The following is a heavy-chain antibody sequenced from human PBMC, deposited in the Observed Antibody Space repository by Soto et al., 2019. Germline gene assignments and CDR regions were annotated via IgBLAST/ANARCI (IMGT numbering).Heavy chain of an antibody. CDR3: ARVARIAAAGISYYYGMDV. J-gene: IGHJ6*02. CDR1: GGSISSYY. D-gene: IGHD6-13*01. Sequence: QVQLQESGPGLVKPSETLSLTCTVSGGSISSYYWSWIRQPPGKGLEWIGYIYYSGSTNYNPSLRSRVTIPVDTSKNPFSLKLSSVTAADTAVYYCARVARIAAAGISYYYGMDVWGQGTTVTVSS. CDR2: IYYSGST. V-gene: IGHV4-59*01.